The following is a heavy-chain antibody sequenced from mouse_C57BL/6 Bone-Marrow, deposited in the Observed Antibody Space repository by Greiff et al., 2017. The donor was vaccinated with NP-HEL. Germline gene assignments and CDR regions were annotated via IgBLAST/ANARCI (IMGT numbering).Heavy chain of an antibody. CDR3: ARDYYGSIFDY. CDR1: GYTFTSYW. V-gene: IGHV1-69*01. J-gene: IGHJ2*01. Sequence: VQLQQPGAELVMPGASVKLSCKASGYTFTSYWMHWVKQRPGQGLEWIGEIDPSDSYTNYNQKFKGKSTLTVDKSSSTAYMQLSSLTSEDSAVYYCARDYYGSIFDYWGQGTTLTVSS. CDR2: IDPSDSYT. D-gene: IGHD1-1*01.